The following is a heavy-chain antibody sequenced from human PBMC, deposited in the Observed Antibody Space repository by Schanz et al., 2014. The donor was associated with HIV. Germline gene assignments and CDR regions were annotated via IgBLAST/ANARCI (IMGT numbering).Heavy chain of an antibody. V-gene: IGHV1-69*06. CDR2: TIPLLDTT. D-gene: IGHD2-8*02. J-gene: IGHJ1*01. CDR1: GGTFSNYT. Sequence: QVQLVQSGAEVKKPGSSVKVTCKTSGGTFSNYTITWVRQAPGEGLEWMGGTIPLLDTTNYAQKFQGRVTITADISTNTAYMELTSLRSEDTALYYCAASFDPTGHHYGLDSWGQGTLVTVSS. CDR3: AASFDPTGHHYGLDS.